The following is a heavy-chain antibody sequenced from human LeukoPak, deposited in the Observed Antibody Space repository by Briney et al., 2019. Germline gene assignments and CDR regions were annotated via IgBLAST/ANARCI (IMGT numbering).Heavy chain of an antibody. V-gene: IGHV1-24*01. D-gene: IGHD6-6*01. CDR2: FDPEDGET. CDR1: GYTLTELS. CDR3: ATLPYSSSSVDY. Sequence: ASVKVSCKVSGYTLTELSMHWVRQAPGKGLEWMGGFDPEDGETIYAQKFQGRVTMTEDTSTDTAYMELSSLRSEDTAVYYCATLPYSSSSVDYWGQGTLVPVSS. J-gene: IGHJ4*02.